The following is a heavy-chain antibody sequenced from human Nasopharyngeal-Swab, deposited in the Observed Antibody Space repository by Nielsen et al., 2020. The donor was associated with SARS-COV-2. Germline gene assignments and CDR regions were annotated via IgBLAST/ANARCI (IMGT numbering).Heavy chain of an antibody. V-gene: IGHV3-21*01. CDR1: EFTFRFYT. D-gene: IGHD3-3*01. CDR3: ARDRSGFGFDF. J-gene: IGHJ4*02. CDR2: VSTGGDYI. Sequence: GGSLRLSCAASEFTFRFYTMHWVRQAPGKGLEWVSSVSTGGDYIHYADLVQGRFAISRDNAKDSLYLQMNSLRAEDTAIYYCARDRSGFGFDFWGQGALVTVSP.